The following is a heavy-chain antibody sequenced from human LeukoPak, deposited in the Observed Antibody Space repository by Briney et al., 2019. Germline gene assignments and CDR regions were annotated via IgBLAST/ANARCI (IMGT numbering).Heavy chain of an antibody. CDR3: ARDSRYSYGCPILEYYYYMDV. Sequence: GXXVKVSFKASGGTFSSYAISWVRQAPGQGLEWMGGIIPIFGTANYAQKFQGRVTITTGESTSTAYMELSSLRSEDTAVYYCARDSRYSYGCPILEYYYYMDVWGKGTTVTVSS. D-gene: IGHD5-18*01. CDR2: IIPIFGTA. CDR1: GGTFSSYA. V-gene: IGHV1-69*05. J-gene: IGHJ6*03.